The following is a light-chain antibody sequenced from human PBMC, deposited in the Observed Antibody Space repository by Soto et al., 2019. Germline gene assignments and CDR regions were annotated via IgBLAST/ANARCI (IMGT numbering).Light chain of an antibody. V-gene: IGKV3-15*01. Sequence: EIVMTQSPATLSLSPGDRATLSCRASQSVRSHLAWFQQKPDQPPRLLIFGESTRATGVPARFSGSGSGTEFTLIISSLQSEDFAVYYCQQYNNWPLTFGGGTKVEIK. CDR2: GES. CDR3: QQYNNWPLT. J-gene: IGKJ4*01. CDR1: QSVRSH.